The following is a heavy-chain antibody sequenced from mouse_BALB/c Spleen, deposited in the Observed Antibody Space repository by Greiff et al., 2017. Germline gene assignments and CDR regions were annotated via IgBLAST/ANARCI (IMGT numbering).Heavy chain of an antibody. V-gene: IGHV1-63*02. CDR3: ARFLGQGYAMDY. D-gene: IGHD3-3*01. Sequence: VKLVESGAELVRPGTSVKISCKASGYTFTNYWLGWVKQRPGHGLEWIGDIYPGGGYTNYNEKFKGKATLTADTSSSTAYMQLSSLTSEDSAVYFCARFLGQGYAMDYWGQGTSVTVSS. CDR1: GYTFTNYW. J-gene: IGHJ4*01. CDR2: IYPGGGYT.